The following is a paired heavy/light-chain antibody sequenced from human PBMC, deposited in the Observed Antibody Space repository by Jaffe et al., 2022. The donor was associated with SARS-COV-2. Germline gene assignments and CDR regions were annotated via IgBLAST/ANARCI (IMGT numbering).Heavy chain of an antibody. J-gene: IGHJ6*03. CDR2: IDYSGST. D-gene: IGHD2-15*01. CDR3: ARAGPATPYYLDV. Sequence: QVQLQQWGAGVLKPSETLSLTCDVYDGSFNGYFWSWIRQPPGKGLEWIGEIDYSGSTNYSPSLRSRVTVSLDTSKNQFSLKLKSVTAADTAVYFCARAGPATPYYLDVWGKGTTVTVSS. V-gene: IGHV4-34*02. CDR1: DGSFNGYF.
Light chain of an antibody. CDR2: TAS. CDR3: QQAKTFPLT. CDR1: QGIGSW. J-gene: IGKJ4*01. Sequence: DIQMTQSPSSVSASVGDRVTLTCRASQGIGSWLAWYQQRPGKAPKLLIYTASSLESGVPPRFSGSGSGTEFTLTISGLQPEDFATYYCQQAKTFPLTFGGGTTVEIK. V-gene: IGKV1-12*01.